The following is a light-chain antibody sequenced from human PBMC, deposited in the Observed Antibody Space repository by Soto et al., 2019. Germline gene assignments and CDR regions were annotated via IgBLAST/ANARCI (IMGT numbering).Light chain of an antibody. CDR2: EVN. CDR3: CSYTVSGTYV. Sequence: QSALTQPASLSGSPGQSITISCTGTSSDIGAYDYVSWFQQHPGKAPKLMISEVNNRPSGVSNRFSGSKSGNTAYLTISGLQVEDEAEYYCCSYTVSGTYVFGTGTKVTVL. CDR1: SSDIGAYDY. V-gene: IGLV2-14*01. J-gene: IGLJ1*01.